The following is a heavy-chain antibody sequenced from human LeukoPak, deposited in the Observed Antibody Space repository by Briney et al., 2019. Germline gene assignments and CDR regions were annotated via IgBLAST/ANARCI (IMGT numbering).Heavy chain of an antibody. J-gene: IGHJ4*02. CDR1: GYTFTSYD. D-gene: IGHD3-10*01. CDR2: IIPIFGTA. V-gene: IGHV1-69*13. Sequence: GASVKVSCKASGYTFTSYDINWVRQAPGQGLEWMGGIIPIFGTANYAQKFKGRVTITADESTSTAYMELSSLRSEDTAVYYCARDLGDRGVYWGQGTLVTVSS. CDR3: ARDLGDRGVY.